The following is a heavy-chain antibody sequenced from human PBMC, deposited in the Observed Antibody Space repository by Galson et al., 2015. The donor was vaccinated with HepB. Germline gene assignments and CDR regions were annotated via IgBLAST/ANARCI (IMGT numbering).Heavy chain of an antibody. J-gene: IGHJ4*02. Sequence: SVKVSCKASGGTFSSYTISWVRQAPGQGLEWMGRIIPILGIANYAQKFQGRVTITADKSTSTAYMELSSLRSEDTAVYYCARGVDGYNHYYFDYWGQGTLVTVSS. V-gene: IGHV1-69*02. D-gene: IGHD5-24*01. CDR1: GGTFSSYT. CDR2: IIPILGIA. CDR3: ARGVDGYNHYYFDY.